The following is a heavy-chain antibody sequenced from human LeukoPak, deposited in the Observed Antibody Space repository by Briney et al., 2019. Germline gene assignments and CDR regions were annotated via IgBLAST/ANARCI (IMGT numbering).Heavy chain of an antibody. V-gene: IGHV3-30*02. CDR3: AKDASTTSRTLDI. CDR1: GFTFSNFG. D-gene: IGHD2/OR15-2a*01. J-gene: IGHJ3*02. CDR2: IRYGGTGD. Sequence: GGSLRLSCPASGFTFSNFGMHWVRQAPGRGLEWVAFIRYGGTGDYYPDSVEGRFTVSRDNSKNTLFLQMNSLRHEDTAVYFCAKDASTTSRTLDIWGQGTLVTVSS.